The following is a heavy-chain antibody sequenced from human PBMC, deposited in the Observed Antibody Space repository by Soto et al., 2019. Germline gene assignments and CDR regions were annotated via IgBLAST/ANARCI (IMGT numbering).Heavy chain of an antibody. D-gene: IGHD5-12*01. CDR2: IYHSGST. J-gene: IGHJ6*02. Sequence: SETLSLTCTVSGGSISSSNWWSWVRQPPGKGLEWIGEIYHSGSTNYNPSLKSRVTISVDKSKNQFSLKLSSVTAADTAVYYCERSTTGLYYYYGMDVWGQGTTVTVSS. CDR3: ERSTTGLYYYYGMDV. V-gene: IGHV4-4*02. CDR1: GGSISSSNW.